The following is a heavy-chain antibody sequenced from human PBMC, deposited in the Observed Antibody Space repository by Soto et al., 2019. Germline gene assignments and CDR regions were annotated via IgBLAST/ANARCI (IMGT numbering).Heavy chain of an antibody. CDR1: GFTFSSYA. V-gene: IGHV3-30-3*01. CDR3: DRHPNGYDFYY. Sequence: QVQLVESGGGVVQPGRYLRLSCAASGFTFSSYAMHWFRQAPGKGLEWVAVISYAGSNNYYADSVKGRFTISRDNCKNTMYLQMNSLRAEDTAVYYCDRHPNGYDFYYWGEGTLVTVSS. D-gene: IGHD5-12*01. J-gene: IGHJ4*02. CDR2: ISYAGSNN.